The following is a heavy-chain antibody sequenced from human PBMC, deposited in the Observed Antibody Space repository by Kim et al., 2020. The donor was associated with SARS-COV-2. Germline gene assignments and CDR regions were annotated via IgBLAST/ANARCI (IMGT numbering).Heavy chain of an antibody. CDR2: GET. D-gene: IGHD5-12*01. Sequence: GETIYAQKCQGRVTMTEDTATDTAYMELSSLRSEDTAVYYCATGKMATIYWGQGTLVTVSS. V-gene: IGHV1-24*01. CDR3: ATGKMATIY. J-gene: IGHJ4*02.